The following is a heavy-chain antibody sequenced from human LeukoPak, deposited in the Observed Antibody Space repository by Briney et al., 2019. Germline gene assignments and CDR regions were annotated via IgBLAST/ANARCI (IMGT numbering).Heavy chain of an antibody. CDR3: AREDPQTTVPEGLDV. J-gene: IGHJ6*02. CDR2: IYYSGTT. CDR1: GGSIGSYY. Sequence: PSEALSLTCAASGGSIGSYYWSWLRQPPGRGLEWIGYIYYSGTTNYNPSLKSRVTISVDTSKNQFSLKLTSVTAADTAVYYCAREDPQTTVPEGLDVWGQGTTVTVSS. D-gene: IGHD4-17*01. V-gene: IGHV4-59*01.